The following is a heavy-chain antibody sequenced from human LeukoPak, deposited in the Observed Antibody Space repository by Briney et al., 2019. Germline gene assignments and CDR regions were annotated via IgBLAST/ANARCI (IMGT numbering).Heavy chain of an antibody. D-gene: IGHD6-13*01. J-gene: IGHJ3*02. CDR2: IYTGDSDT. Sequence: GESLKISCQGSGDRFSNYWIAWVRQMPGRGLEWMGIIYTGDSDTKYSPSFQGQVTISADKSTNTASLQWSSLKASDTAMYYCARPLVAAAGFDAFDIWGQGTMVTVSS. V-gene: IGHV5-51*01. CDR3: ARPLVAAAGFDAFDI. CDR1: GDRFSNYW.